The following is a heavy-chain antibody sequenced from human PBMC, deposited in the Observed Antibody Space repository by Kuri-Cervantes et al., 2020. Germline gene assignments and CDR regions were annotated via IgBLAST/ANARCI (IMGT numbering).Heavy chain of an antibody. CDR2: ISGSGGST. D-gene: IGHD5-24*01. Sequence: GGSLRLSCAASGFTFSSYVMSWVRQAPGKGLEWVSAISGSGGSTYYPDSVKGRFTISRDNSKNSLYLQMNSLRAEDTAVYYCARAWRSRIAFDIWGQGAMVTVSS. CDR1: GFTFSSYV. CDR3: ARAWRSRIAFDI. J-gene: IGHJ3*02. V-gene: IGHV3-23*01.